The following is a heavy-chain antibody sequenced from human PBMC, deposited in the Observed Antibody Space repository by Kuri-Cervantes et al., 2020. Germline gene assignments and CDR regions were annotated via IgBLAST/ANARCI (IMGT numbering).Heavy chain of an antibody. V-gene: IGHV1-45*02. Sequence: SVKVSCKASGYTFTYRYLHWVRQAPGQALEWMGWITPFNGNTNYAQKFQGRVTITADESTSTAYMELSSLRSEDTAVYYCATRGGPGGGGLAYYFDYWGQGTLVTVSS. CDR2: ITPFNGNT. CDR1: GYTFTYRY. CDR3: ATRGGPGGGGLAYYFDY. J-gene: IGHJ4*02. D-gene: IGHD3-16*01.